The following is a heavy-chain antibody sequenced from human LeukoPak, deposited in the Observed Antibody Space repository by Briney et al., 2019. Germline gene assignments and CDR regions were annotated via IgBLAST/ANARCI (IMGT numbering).Heavy chain of an antibody. J-gene: IGHJ5*02. CDR1: GYSFTNQW. CDR3: ARRILVGSSSWFDP. V-gene: IGHV5-51*01. D-gene: IGHD2-15*01. Sequence: GESLKISCKGSGYSFTNQWIGWVRQMPGKGLEWVGIIYPGDSDTRYGPSFEGQVTISADKSLSTAYLQWSSLKASDTAMYYCARRILVGSSSWFDPWGQGTLVTVSS. CDR2: IYPGDSDT.